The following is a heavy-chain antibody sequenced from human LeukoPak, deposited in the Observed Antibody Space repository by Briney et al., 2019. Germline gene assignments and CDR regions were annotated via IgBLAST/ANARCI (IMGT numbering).Heavy chain of an antibody. V-gene: IGHV3-74*01. CDR2: ISSYGSST. Sequence: GGSLRLSCAASGFTFSSYWMHWVRQAPGKGLVWVSRISSYGSSTSYADSVKGRFTISRDNTKNTLFLQINSLRVEDTAVYYCARDLGRSISWPAGGQGTLVTASS. CDR1: GFTFSSYW. J-gene: IGHJ4*02. D-gene: IGHD6-13*01. CDR3: ARDLGRSISWPA.